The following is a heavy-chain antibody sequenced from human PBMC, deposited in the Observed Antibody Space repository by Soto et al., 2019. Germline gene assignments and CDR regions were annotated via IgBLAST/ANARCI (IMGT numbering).Heavy chain of an antibody. CDR1: GFTFSTYW. J-gene: IGHJ4*02. D-gene: IGHD6-19*01. V-gene: IGHV3-74*01. CDR2: INNDGSST. CDR3: TRNLQFQNFDY. Sequence: GGSLRLSCAASGFTFSTYWMHWVRQAPGKGLVWVSHINNDGSSTSYADSVRGRFTASRDNAKNILYLQMNSLRAEDTAVYYCTRNLQFQNFDYWGQGTLVTVSS.